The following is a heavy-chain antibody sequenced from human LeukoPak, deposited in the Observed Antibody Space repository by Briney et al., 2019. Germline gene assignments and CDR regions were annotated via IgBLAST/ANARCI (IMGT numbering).Heavy chain of an antibody. CDR1: GGTFSSYA. Sequence: SVKVSCKASGGTFSSYAISWVRQAPGQGLEWMGGIIPIFGTANYAQKFQGRVTITADKSTSTAYMELSSLRSEDTAVYYCARGGYHGLGNDFRFDPWGQGTLVTVSS. J-gene: IGHJ5*02. V-gene: IGHV1-69*06. D-gene: IGHD3-10*01. CDR3: ARGGYHGLGNDFRFDP. CDR2: IIPIFGTA.